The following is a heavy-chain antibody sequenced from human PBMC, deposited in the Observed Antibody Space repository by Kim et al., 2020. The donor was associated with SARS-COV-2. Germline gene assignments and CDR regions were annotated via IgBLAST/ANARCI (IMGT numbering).Heavy chain of an antibody. CDR2: IWYDGSNK. CDR3: ARDPRYNWNYGEPPLGTFEI. J-gene: IGHJ3*02. CDR1: GFTFSSYG. V-gene: IGHV3-33*01. D-gene: IGHD1-7*01. Sequence: GGSLRLSCAASGFTFSSYGMHWVRQAPGKGLEWVAVIWYDGSNKYYADSVKGRFTIFRDNSKNTMNLQMNSLRAEDTAVYYCARDPRYNWNYGEPPLGTFEIWGQGTMVTVSS.